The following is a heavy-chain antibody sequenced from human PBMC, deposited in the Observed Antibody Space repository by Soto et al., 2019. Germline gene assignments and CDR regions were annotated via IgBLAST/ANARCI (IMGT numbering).Heavy chain of an antibody. CDR3: ARIAASGRGWDV. J-gene: IGHJ6*02. V-gene: IGHV3-7*01. D-gene: IGHD6-13*01. Sequence: EVQLVESGGGLVQPGGSLRLSCVDSGFTFSSYWMSWVRQAPVKGLEWVGNIKQDGSEENYADSVKGRFTISRDNAKNSMYLQMNSMRVEYTAVYYCARIAASGRGWDVWGQGTTVVVSS. CDR2: IKQDGSEE. CDR1: GFTFSSYW.